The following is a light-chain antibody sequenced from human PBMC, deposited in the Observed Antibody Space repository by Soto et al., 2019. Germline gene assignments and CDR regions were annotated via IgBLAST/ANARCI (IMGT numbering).Light chain of an antibody. CDR2: AAS. J-gene: IGKJ1*01. CDR1: QSVADNY. CDR3: QQYGHSPRT. Sequence: EIVLTQSPGTLSLSPGDRATLSCKASQSVADNYLAWYQQKPGQAPRLLIYAASRRAIGIPDTFSGSGSGTDFTLTITRLEPEDFALYYWQQYGHSPRTFGQGTKVEIK. V-gene: IGKV3-20*01.